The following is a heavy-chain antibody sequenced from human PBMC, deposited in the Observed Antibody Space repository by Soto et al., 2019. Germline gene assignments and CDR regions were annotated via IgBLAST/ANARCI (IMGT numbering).Heavy chain of an antibody. V-gene: IGHV3-30-3*01. CDR1: RFTFGSYA. D-gene: IGHD2-21*01. CDR3: AGPIVVGGGGFDY. CDR2: ISYDGTKK. J-gene: IGHJ4*02. Sequence: QVQLEESGGGVVQPERSLRLSCAASRFTFGSYAMHWVRQAPGKGLEWVASISYDGTKKDYADSLQGRFTISRDNSKRTPYLHMNRLGVEETAVYSCAGPIVVGGGGFDYWGRGTLVTVSS.